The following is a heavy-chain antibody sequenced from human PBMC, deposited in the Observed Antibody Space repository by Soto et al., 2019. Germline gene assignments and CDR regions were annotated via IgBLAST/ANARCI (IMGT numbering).Heavy chain of an antibody. V-gene: IGHV3-23*01. J-gene: IGHJ6*02. CDR1: GFTFSSYA. CDR2: ISGSGGST. D-gene: IGHD3-10*01. CDR3: AKDRGITMVRGVIFLYGMDV. Sequence: PGGSLTLSCAASGFTFSSYAMSWVRQAPGQGLERVSAISGSGGSTYYADSVKGRFTISRDNSKNTLYLQMNSLRAEDTAVYYCAKDRGITMVRGVIFLYGMDVWGQGTTVTVSS.